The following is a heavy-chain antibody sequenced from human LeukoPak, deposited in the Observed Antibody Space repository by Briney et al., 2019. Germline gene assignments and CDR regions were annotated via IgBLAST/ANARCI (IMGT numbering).Heavy chain of an antibody. CDR2: INPNSRST. D-gene: IGHD5-18*01. Sequence: ASVKVSCKASGYTFTDYYMHWVRQAPGQGLEWMGWINPNSRSTDSAQKFQGGFSMTRDTSISTAYMELSRLRSDDTAVYYCARRAREYSHDAFDIWGQGTMVTVSS. V-gene: IGHV1-2*02. J-gene: IGHJ3*02. CDR3: ARRAREYSHDAFDI. CDR1: GYTFTDYY.